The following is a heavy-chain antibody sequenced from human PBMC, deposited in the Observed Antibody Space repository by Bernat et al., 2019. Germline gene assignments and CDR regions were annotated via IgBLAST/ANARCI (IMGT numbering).Heavy chain of an antibody. Sequence: VQPGRSLRLSCAASGFTFSSYAMHWVRQAPGKGLEWVAVISYDGSNKYYADSVKGRFTISRDNSKNTLYLQMNSLRAEDTAVYYCAREGYGNYYFDYWGQGTLVTVSS. CDR3: AREGYGNYYFDY. CDR2: ISYDGSNK. D-gene: IGHD5-18*01. V-gene: IGHV3-30-3*01. CDR1: GFTFSSYA. J-gene: IGHJ4*02.